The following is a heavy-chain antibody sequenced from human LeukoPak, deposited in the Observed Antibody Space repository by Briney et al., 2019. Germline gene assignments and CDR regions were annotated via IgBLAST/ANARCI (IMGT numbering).Heavy chain of an antibody. Sequence: GGSLRLSRAASGFTVTNNCVTWVRQAPGKGLEWVSFRYTGDTTYYADSVKGRFSISGDTSRNILYLQMNSLRAEDTAVYYCARDGGSGTYSNSDHYNYFGVDVWGQGTTVTVSS. D-gene: IGHD3-10*01. V-gene: IGHV3-66*01. CDR3: ARDGGSGTYSNSDHYNYFGVDV. CDR1: GFTVTNNC. CDR2: RYTGDTT. J-gene: IGHJ6*02.